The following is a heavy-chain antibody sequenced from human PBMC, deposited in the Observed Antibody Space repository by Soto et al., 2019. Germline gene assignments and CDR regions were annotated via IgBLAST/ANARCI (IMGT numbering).Heavy chain of an antibody. D-gene: IGHD3-9*01. CDR2: IYYSGST. J-gene: IGHJ3*02. CDR3: ARRADVIRYFDGGAFDI. V-gene: IGHV4-59*08. Sequence: SETLSLTCTVSGGSIGTYYWSWIRQPPGKGLEWIGYIYYSGSTNYNPSLKSRVTISIDTSKNQFSLKLSSVTAADTAVYYCARRADVIRYFDGGAFDIWGKGTMVTVSS. CDR1: GGSIGTYY.